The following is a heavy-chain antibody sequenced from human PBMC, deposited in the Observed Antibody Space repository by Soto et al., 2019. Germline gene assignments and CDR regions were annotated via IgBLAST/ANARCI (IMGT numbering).Heavy chain of an antibody. CDR3: VKDLNYDFWSGYNYYALEI. CDR2: ISVNGRKT. CDR1: GFTFNSYA. Sequence: GGSLSLSCVASGFTFNSYAMSWVRQAPGKGLEWVSGISVNGRKTPYADSVKGRFTISRDNSKKTLFLQLTSLRVDDTAVYYCVKDLNYDFWSGYNYYALEIWGQGTAVTVSS. J-gene: IGHJ6*02. D-gene: IGHD3-3*01. V-gene: IGHV3-23*01.